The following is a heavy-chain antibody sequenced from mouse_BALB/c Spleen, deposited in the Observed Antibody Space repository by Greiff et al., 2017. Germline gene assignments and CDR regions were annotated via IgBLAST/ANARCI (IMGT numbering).Heavy chain of an antibody. Sequence: EVQVVESGGGLVKPGGSLKLSCAASGFTFSSYAMSWVRQTPEKRLEWVATISSGGSYTYYPDSVKGRFTISRDNAKNTLYLQMSSLRSEDTAMYYCASLTTARAYWGQGTLVTVSA. J-gene: IGHJ3*01. D-gene: IGHD1-2*01. V-gene: IGHV5-9-3*01. CDR1: GFTFSSYA. CDR3: ASLTTARAY. CDR2: ISSGGSYT.